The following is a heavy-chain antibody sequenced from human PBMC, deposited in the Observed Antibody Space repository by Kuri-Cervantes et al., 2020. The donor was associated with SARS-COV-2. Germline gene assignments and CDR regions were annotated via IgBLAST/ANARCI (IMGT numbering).Heavy chain of an antibody. CDR3: ARSAPPGIAAAGVDWYFDY. CDR2: IIPIFGTA. V-gene: IGHV1-69*05. D-gene: IGHD6-13*01. J-gene: IGHJ4*02. Sequence: SVKVSCKASGGTFSSYAISWVRQAPGQGLEWMGGIIPIFGTANYAQKFQGRVTITTDESTSTAYMELSSLRAEDTAVYYCARSAPPGIAAAGVDWYFDYWGQGTLVTVSS. CDR1: GGTFSSYA.